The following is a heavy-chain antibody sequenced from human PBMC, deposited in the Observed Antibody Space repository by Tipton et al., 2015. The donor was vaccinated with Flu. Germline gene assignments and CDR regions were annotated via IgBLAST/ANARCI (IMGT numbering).Heavy chain of an antibody. D-gene: IGHD1-1*01. CDR1: EFTFSSYA. V-gene: IGHV3-23*01. CDR3: AKSTTNWTRGFFDY. Sequence: AASEFTFSSYAMSWVRQAPGKGLEWVSSISGGGSTTYYADSVKGRFTISRDNSKNTLYLQMNSLRAEETAVYYCAKSTTNWTRGFFDYGGQGTLVTVSS. CDR2: ISGGGSTT. J-gene: IGHJ4*02.